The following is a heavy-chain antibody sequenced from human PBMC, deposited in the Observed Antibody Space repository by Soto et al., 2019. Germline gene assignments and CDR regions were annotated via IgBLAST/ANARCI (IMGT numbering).Heavy chain of an antibody. CDR2: IKQDGSEK. J-gene: IGHJ4*02. CDR1: GFTFSSYW. CDR3: ASLRYFDWLLDY. D-gene: IGHD3-9*01. Sequence: GVLRLSCAASGFTFSSYWMSWVRQAPGKGLEWVANIKQDGSEKYYVDSVKGRFTISRDNAKNSLYLQMNSLRAEDTAVYYCASLRYFDWLLDYWGQGTLVTVSS. V-gene: IGHV3-7*01.